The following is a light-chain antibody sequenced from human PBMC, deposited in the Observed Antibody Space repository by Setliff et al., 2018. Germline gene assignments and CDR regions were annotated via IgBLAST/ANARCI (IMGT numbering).Light chain of an antibody. CDR3: SSYTTSSTWV. CDR2: DVS. Sequence: QSALAQPASVSGSPGQSITISCTGASSDIGDSNYVSWYQQHPGKAPKLIIYDVSDRLSGVSHRFSGSKSGNTASLTISGLLAEDEADYYCSSYTTSSTWVFGTGTKGTVL. J-gene: IGLJ1*01. CDR1: SSDIGDSNY. V-gene: IGLV2-14*01.